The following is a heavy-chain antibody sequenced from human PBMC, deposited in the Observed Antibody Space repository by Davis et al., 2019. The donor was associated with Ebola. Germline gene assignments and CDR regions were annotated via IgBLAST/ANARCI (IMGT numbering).Heavy chain of an antibody. V-gene: IGHV5-51*01. J-gene: IGHJ4*02. CDR3: ARRNYFGSGSQYSHFDY. CDR2: IHPGGSET. D-gene: IGHD3-10*01. CDR1: GYSFTSYW. Sequence: GGSLRLSCKGSGYSFTSYWIGWVRQMPGKGLEWMGIIHPGGSETRYSPSFQGQVTISADKSINTAYLQWSSLKASDTALYYCARRNYFGSGSQYSHFDYWGQGTPVTVSS.